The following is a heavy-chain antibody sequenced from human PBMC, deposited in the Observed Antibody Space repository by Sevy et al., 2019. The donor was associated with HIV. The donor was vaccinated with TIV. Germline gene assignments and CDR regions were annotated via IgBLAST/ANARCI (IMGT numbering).Heavy chain of an antibody. V-gene: IGHV3-23*01. D-gene: IGHD6-19*01. J-gene: IGHJ6*02. CDR1: GFPLSNYA. Sequence: GGSLRLSCTASGFPLSNYAMSWIRQAPGKGLEWVSTLIGGGSRTYYAHSVTGRFTISRDNSKNTLYLQMNSLRADDTAIYYCAKRRVQSGLAGGGANYGWDVCGHGTTVTVSS. CDR2: LIGGGSRT. CDR3: AKRRVQSGLAGGGANYGWDV.